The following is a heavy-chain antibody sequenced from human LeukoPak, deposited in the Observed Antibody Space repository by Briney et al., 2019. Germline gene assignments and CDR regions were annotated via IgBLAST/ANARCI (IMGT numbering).Heavy chain of an antibody. V-gene: IGHV3-30*03. CDR2: ISYDGSNK. CDR1: GFTFSSYG. Sequence: GGSLRLSCAASGFTFSSYGMHWVRQAPGKGLERVAVISYDGSNKYYADSVKGRFTISRDNSKNTLYLQMNSLRAEDPAVYYCARVSAATENYYSYYMDVWGKGTTVTISS. CDR3: ARVSAATENYYSYYMDV. J-gene: IGHJ6*03. D-gene: IGHD2-15*01.